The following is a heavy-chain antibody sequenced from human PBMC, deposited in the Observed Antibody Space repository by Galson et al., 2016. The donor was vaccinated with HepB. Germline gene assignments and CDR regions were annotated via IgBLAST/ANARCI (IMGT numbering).Heavy chain of an antibody. Sequence: CAISGDSVSSNSAAWNWIRQSPSRGLEWLGRTYYRSKWYYDYAVSVESRISINPDISKNQFSLQLNSVTPEDTAVYYCARGNSGYSVFRFDWWGQGTLVTVSS. CDR2: TYYRSKWYY. D-gene: IGHD2-21*01. CDR3: ARGNSGYSVFRFDW. V-gene: IGHV6-1*01. CDR1: GDSVSSNSAA. J-gene: IGHJ4*02.